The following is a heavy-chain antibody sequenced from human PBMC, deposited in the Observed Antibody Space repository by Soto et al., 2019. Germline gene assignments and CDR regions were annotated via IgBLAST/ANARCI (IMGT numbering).Heavy chain of an antibody. V-gene: IGHV1-69*13. CDR2: IIPIFGTA. CDR1: GGTFSSYA. J-gene: IGHJ4*02. Sequence: ASVKVSCKASGGTFSSYAISWVRQAPGQGLEWMGGIIPIFGTANYAQKFQGRVTITADESTSTAYMELSSLRSEDTAVYYCARDRRVGATLSQYYFDYWGQGTLVTV. D-gene: IGHD1-26*01. CDR3: ARDRRVGATLSQYYFDY.